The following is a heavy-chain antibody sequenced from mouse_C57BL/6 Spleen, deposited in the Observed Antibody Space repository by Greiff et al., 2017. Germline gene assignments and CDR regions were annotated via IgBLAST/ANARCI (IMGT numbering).Heavy chain of an antibody. D-gene: IGHD1-1*01. CDR1: GYTFTDYE. V-gene: IGHV1-15*01. Sequence: QVQLKESGAELVRPGASVTLSCKASGYTFTDYEMHWVKQTPVHGLEWIGAIDPETGGTAYNQKFKGKAILTADKSSSTAYMELRSLTSEDSAVYYCTRRFITTVVAPYYYAMDYWGQGTSVTVSS. CDR3: TRRFITTVVAPYYYAMDY. CDR2: IDPETGGT. J-gene: IGHJ4*01.